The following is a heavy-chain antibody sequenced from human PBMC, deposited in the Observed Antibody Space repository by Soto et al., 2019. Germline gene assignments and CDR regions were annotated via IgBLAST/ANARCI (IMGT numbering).Heavy chain of an antibody. Sequence: QVQLVESGGGVVQPGRSLRLSCAASGFTFSSYGMHWVRQAPGKGLEWVAAIWYDGSNKYHADSVKGRFTISRDNFKNTLYLQMNSLRAEDTAVYYCARRGTVGAPHGMYVWGQGTTVTVSS. D-gene: IGHD1-26*01. CDR3: ARRGTVGAPHGMYV. CDR1: GFTFSSYG. V-gene: IGHV3-33*01. CDR2: IWYDGSNK. J-gene: IGHJ6*02.